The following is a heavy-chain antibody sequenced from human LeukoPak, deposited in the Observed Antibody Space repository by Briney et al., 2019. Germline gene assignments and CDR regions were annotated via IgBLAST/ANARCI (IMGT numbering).Heavy chain of an antibody. CDR1: GGSFSRNA. D-gene: IGHD2-2*02. V-gene: IGHV1-69*04. J-gene: IGHJ6*02. CDR3: ARIQAVGVPVAIDAYYSYGMDV. CDR2: FIPMVGIA. Sequence: SVKVSCKASGGSFSRNAISWVRQAPGQGLEWMGRFIPMVGIATYAQKFQGRVIITEDRSTSTAYMELSSLRSEDTAVYYCARIQAVGVPVAIDAYYSYGMDVWGQGTAVSVSS.